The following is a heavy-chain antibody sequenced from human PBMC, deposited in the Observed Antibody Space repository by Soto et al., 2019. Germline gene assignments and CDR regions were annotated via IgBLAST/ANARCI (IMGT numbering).Heavy chain of an antibody. D-gene: IGHD2-2*01. CDR1: GFTFSNYW. V-gene: IGHV3-7*03. J-gene: IGHJ6*02. CDR2: IQEYGNGK. CDR3: AGGHDVVVKAGRREKHFYYRLDV. Sequence: EVQLVESGGGLVQPGGSLTLSCAASGFTFSNYWMNWVRQAPGKGLEWVANIQEYGNGKNYVDSVKGRFTIFRDNAPNSLLLQMNSLKPEDSAWYYCAGGHDVVVKAGRREKHFYYRLDVWGQGTTVTVSS.